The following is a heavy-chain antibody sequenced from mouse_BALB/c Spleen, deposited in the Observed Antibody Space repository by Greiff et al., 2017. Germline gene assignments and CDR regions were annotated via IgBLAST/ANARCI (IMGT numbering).Heavy chain of an antibody. CDR2: IWGDGST. CDR1: GFSLTGYG. Sequence: QVHVKQSGPGLVAPSQSLSIACTVSGFSLTGYGVNWVRQPPGKGLEWLGMIWGDGSTDYNSALKSRLSISKDNSKSQVFLKMNSLQTDDTARYYCARYGNYGYAMDYWGQGTSVTVSS. J-gene: IGHJ4*01. V-gene: IGHV2-6-7*01. D-gene: IGHD2-1*01. CDR3: ARYGNYGYAMDY.